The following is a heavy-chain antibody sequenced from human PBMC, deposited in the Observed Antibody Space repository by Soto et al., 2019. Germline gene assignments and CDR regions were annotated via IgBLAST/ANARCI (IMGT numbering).Heavy chain of an antibody. V-gene: IGHV4-30-2*01. Sequence: QLQLQESGSGLVKPSETLSLTCAVSGASTSSGGYAWSWIRQTPGKGPEWIGYIYDSGSTNYNKSLRSRVTISLDRSKNHVSLRMSSVTAADTAIYYCARELRARFDPWGQGTLVTVSS. CDR3: ARELRARFDP. CDR2: IYDSGST. J-gene: IGHJ5*02. D-gene: IGHD3-3*01. CDR1: GASTSSGGYA.